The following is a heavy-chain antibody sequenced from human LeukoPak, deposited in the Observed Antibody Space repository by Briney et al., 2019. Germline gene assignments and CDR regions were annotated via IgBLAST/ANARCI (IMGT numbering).Heavy chain of an antibody. Sequence: PGGSLRLSCAASGLXVXSNYMSWXRQAPGKGLEWVSIIYSDGRTFYADSVRGRFTISRDNSKNTLYLQMSFLRAEDTAVYYCARLRDSVAFDVWGQGTMVTVSS. CDR2: IYSDGRT. CDR3: ARLRDSVAFDV. V-gene: IGHV3-53*01. D-gene: IGHD3-10*01. CDR1: GLXVXSNY. J-gene: IGHJ3*01.